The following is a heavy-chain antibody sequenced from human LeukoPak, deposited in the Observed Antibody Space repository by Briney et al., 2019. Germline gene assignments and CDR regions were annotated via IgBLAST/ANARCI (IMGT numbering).Heavy chain of an antibody. CDR2: ISASNGNT. D-gene: IGHD3-10*01. Sequence: ASVKASCKASGYTFSNYDISWLRQAPGQGLEWMGWISASNGNTNYPQKCRGRITLTTDASSSTVSMELRSLDSDDTAIYYCAGDAGNYKQVLQYWGQGTLVTVSS. CDR1: GYTFSNYD. CDR3: AGDAGNYKQVLQY. V-gene: IGHV1-18*01. J-gene: IGHJ4*02.